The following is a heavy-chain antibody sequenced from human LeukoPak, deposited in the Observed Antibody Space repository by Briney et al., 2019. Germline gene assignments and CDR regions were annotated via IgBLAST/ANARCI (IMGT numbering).Heavy chain of an antibody. J-gene: IGHJ4*02. V-gene: IGHV3-53*01. CDR2: IYSGGST. Sequence: GGSLRLSCAASGFTFSSNYMSWVRQAPGKGLEWVSVIYSGGSTYYADSVKGRFTISRDNSKNTLYLQMNSLRAEDTAVYYCARGSETGYYRDWGQGTLVTVSS. CDR1: GFTFSSNY. D-gene: IGHD3-9*01. CDR3: ARGSETGYYRD.